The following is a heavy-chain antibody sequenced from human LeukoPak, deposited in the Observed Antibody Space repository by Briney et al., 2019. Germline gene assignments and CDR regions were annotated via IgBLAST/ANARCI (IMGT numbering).Heavy chain of an antibody. V-gene: IGHV1-69*05. CDR1: GGTFSSYD. Sequence: GASVKVSCKASGGTFSSYDISWVRQAPGQGLEWMGGIIPIFGTANYAQKFQGRVTITTDESTSTAYMELSSLRSEDTAVYYCASHYYGSGIGWFDPWGQGTLVTVSS. CDR2: IIPIFGTA. J-gene: IGHJ5*02. D-gene: IGHD3-10*01. CDR3: ASHYYGSGIGWFDP.